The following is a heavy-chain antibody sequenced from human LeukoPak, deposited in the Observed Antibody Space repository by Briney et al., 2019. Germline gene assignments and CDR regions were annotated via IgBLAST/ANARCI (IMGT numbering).Heavy chain of an antibody. CDR3: ARDSDYSNYLDY. Sequence: PGGSLRLSCAASGFNFSSYGMHWVRQAPGKGLEWVAVIWYDGSNKYYADSVKGRFTISRDNSKNTLYLQMNSLRAEDTAVYYCARDSDYSNYLDYWGQGTLVTVSS. CDR1: GFNFSSYG. V-gene: IGHV3-33*01. D-gene: IGHD4-11*01. J-gene: IGHJ4*02. CDR2: IWYDGSNK.